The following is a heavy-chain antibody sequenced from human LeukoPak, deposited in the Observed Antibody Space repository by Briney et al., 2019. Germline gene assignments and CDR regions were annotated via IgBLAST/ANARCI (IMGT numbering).Heavy chain of an antibody. D-gene: IGHD2-2*01. Sequence: GGSLRLSCAASGFSFTDYYMTWIRQAPGKGLEWVSYITWTGSTIYYADSVKGRFTISRDNAKNSLYLQMNSLRAEDTAVYYCARVAGYCSSTSCYGCYFDYWGQGTLVTVSS. V-gene: IGHV3-11*01. J-gene: IGHJ4*02. CDR1: GFSFTDYY. CDR2: ITWTGSTI. CDR3: ARVAGYCSSTSCYGCYFDY.